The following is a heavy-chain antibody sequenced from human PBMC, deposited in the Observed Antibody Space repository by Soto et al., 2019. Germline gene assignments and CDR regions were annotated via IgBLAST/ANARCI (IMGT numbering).Heavy chain of an antibody. D-gene: IGHD6-19*01. CDR3: ARATEGSSGWYDVYYFDY. Sequence: PSETLSLTCTVSGGSVSSGSYYWSWIRQPPGKGLEWIGYIYYSGSTNYNPSLKSRVTISVDTSKNQFSLKLSSVTAADTAVYYCARATEGSSGWYDVYYFDYWGQGTLVTVSS. CDR1: GGSVSSGSYY. J-gene: IGHJ4*02. CDR2: IYYSGST. V-gene: IGHV4-61*01.